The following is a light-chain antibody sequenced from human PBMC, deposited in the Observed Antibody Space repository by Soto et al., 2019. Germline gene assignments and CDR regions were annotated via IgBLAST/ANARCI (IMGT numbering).Light chain of an antibody. Sequence: DIQMTQSPSTLSASVGDRVTITCRASQSINSWLAWYQQKPGKAPNLLISDASSLESGVPSRFSGSGSRTEFTLTISSLQPGDFATHYCQQYNYYTYSFGLGTKREIK. CDR1: QSINSW. V-gene: IGKV1-5*01. J-gene: IGKJ2*01. CDR2: DAS. CDR3: QQYNYYTYS.